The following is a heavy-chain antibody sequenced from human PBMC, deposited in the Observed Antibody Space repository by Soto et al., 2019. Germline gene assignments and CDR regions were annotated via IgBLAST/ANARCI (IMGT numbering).Heavy chain of an antibody. CDR3: AALDFWSGKRDV. CDR2: ISSSSSYI. V-gene: IGHV3-21*01. Sequence: GGSLRLSCAASGFTFSSYSMNWVRQAPGKGLEWVSSISSSSSYIYYADSVKGRFTISRDNAKNSLYLQMNSLRAEDTAVYYCAALDFWSGKRDVWGKGTTVTVSS. J-gene: IGHJ6*04. CDR1: GFTFSSYS. D-gene: IGHD3-3*01.